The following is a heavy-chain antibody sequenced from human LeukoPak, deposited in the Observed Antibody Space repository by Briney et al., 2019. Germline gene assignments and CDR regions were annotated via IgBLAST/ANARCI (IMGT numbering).Heavy chain of an antibody. J-gene: IGHJ4*02. CDR3: ARRVAGSGYRDY. CDR1: GGSISSSSHY. CDR2: IYYSGIT. V-gene: IGHV4-39*01. Sequence: SETLSLTCTVSGGSISSSSHYWGWIRQPPGKGLEWIGNIYYSGITNYNPSLKSRVTISVDTSNNQFSLKLSSVTAADTAEYYCARRVAGSGYRDYWGQGTLVTVSS. D-gene: IGHD3-22*01.